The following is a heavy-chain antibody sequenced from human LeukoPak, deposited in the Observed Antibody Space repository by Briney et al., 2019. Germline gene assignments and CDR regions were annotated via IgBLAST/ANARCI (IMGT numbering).Heavy chain of an antibody. CDR2: IYSGGST. CDR1: GFTVSSNY. Sequence: GGSLRLSCAASGFTVSSNYMSWVRHAPGKGLEWVSVIYSGGSTYYADSVKGRFTISRDNSKNTLYLQMNSLRAEDTAAYYCARMTTVVIHFDYWGQGTLVTVSS. D-gene: IGHD4-23*01. CDR3: ARMTTVVIHFDY. J-gene: IGHJ4*02. V-gene: IGHV3-66*02.